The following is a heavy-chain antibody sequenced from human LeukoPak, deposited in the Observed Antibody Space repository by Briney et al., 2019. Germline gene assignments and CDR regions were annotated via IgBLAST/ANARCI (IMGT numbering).Heavy chain of an antibody. CDR1: GGSIRSGDHH. CDR2: LDESGRP. Sequence: SETLSLTCSVTGGSIRSGDHHWAWVRQPPGKGLEFIGSLDESGRPYYNRPLKSRVSISGDTSGKQFSLNLTSVTAADTAVYFCARDLGGYPFFMDVWGRGTTVIVSS. CDR3: ARDLGGYPFFMDV. V-gene: IGHV4-39*07. D-gene: IGHD2-15*01. J-gene: IGHJ6*03.